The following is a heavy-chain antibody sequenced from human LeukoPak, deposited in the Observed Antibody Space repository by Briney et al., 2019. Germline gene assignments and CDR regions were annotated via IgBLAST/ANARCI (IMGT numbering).Heavy chain of an antibody. Sequence: SVKVSCKASGGTFSSYAISWVRQAPGQGLEWMGGIIPIFGTANYAQKFQGRITITADKSTSTAYMELRSLRSDDTAVYYCARITIFGVVNAPDNWGQGTLVTVSS. J-gene: IGHJ4*02. CDR1: GGTFSSYA. CDR3: ARITIFGVVNAPDN. CDR2: IIPIFGTA. D-gene: IGHD3-3*01. V-gene: IGHV1-69*06.